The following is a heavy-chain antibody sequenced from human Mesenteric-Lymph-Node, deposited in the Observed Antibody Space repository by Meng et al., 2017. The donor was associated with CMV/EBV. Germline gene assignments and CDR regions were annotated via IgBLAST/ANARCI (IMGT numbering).Heavy chain of an antibody. CDR2: INPSGGST. CDR3: ARDGSNYVVVPAAINAFDI. J-gene: IGHJ3*02. Sequence: ASVKVSCKASGYTFTSYYMHWVRQAPGQGLEWMGIINPSGGSTSYAQKFQGRVTMTRDTSTSTVYMELSSLRSEDTAVYYCARDGSNYVVVPAAINAFDIWGQGTMVTVSS. CDR1: GYTFTSYY. D-gene: IGHD2-2*01. V-gene: IGHV1-46*01.